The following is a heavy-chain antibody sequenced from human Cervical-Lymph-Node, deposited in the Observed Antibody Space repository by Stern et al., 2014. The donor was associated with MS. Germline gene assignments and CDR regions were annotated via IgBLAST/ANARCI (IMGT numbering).Heavy chain of an antibody. CDR1: GGTFSSYT. CDR2: IIPMFGIA. J-gene: IGHJ4*02. V-gene: IGHV1-69*01. CDR3: ARATSDYIWGSYRYLDY. Sequence: DQLVESGAEGKKPGSSVKVSCKASGGTFSSYTIGWVRQAPGQGLEWMGGIIPMFGIANYAEKFQGRVTITADESTSTAYMDLSTLRSEDTAVYYCARATSDYIWGSYRYLDYWGQGTQVTVSS. D-gene: IGHD3-16*02.